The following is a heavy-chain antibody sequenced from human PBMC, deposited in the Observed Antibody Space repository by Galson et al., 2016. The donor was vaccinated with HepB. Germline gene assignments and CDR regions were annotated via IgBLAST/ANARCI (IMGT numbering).Heavy chain of an antibody. V-gene: IGHV3-9*01. CDR3: AKGRGFYYYSMDV. CDR1: GFTFDEYG. D-gene: IGHD3-10*01. Sequence: SLRLSCAASGFTFDEYGMHWVRQAPGKGLEWVSGIIWNSGSTGYADSVKGRFTISRDNAKNSLYLQMNSLRSDDTALYYCAKGRGFYYYSMDVWGQGTTVTVSS. J-gene: IGHJ6*02. CDR2: IIWNSGST.